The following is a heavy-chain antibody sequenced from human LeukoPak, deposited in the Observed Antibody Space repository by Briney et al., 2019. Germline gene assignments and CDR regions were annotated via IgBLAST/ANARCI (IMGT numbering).Heavy chain of an antibody. V-gene: IGHV4-59*01. Sequence: SETLSLTCTVSGGSISSYYWSWIRQPPGKGLEWIGYTHYSGTTNYNPALKSRVTISVDTSKNQFSLKLSSVTAADTAVYYCARGVYIAAAQYGYWGQGALVTVSS. CDR1: GGSISSYY. J-gene: IGHJ4*02. D-gene: IGHD6-13*01. CDR3: ARGVYIAAAQYGY. CDR2: THYSGTT.